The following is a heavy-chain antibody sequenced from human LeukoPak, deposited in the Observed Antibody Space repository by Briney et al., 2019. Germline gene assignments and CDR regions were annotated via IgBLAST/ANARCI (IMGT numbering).Heavy chain of an antibody. J-gene: IGHJ6*02. CDR3: ARVWVDIVVVPAAPTRYYYGMDV. Sequence: SSETLSLTCTVSGGSISSYYWSWIRQPPGKGLEWIGYINYSGSTNYNPSLKSRVTISVGTSKNQFSLKLSSVTAADTAVYYCARVWVDIVVVPAAPTRYYYGMDVWGQGTTVTVSS. CDR2: INYSGST. V-gene: IGHV4-59*01. CDR1: GGSISSYY. D-gene: IGHD2-2*03.